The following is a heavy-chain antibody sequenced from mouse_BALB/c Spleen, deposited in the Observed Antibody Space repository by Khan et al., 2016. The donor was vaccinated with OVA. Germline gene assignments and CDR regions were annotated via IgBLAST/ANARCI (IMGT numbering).Heavy chain of an antibody. V-gene: IGHV3-2*02. CDR3: ARGNYYGYYFDY. CDR1: GYSITSGYA. D-gene: IGHD1-1*01. J-gene: IGHJ2*01. Sequence: QLEESGPGLVKPSQSLSLTCTVTGYSITSGYAWNWIRQFPGNKLEWMGYISYSGVTSYTPSLISRISITRDTSKNQFFLQLNSVTTEDTATYYCARGNYYGYYFDYWGQGTTLTVSS. CDR2: ISYSGVT.